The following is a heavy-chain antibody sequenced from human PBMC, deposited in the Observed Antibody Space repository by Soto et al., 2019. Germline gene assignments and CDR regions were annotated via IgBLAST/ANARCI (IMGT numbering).Heavy chain of an antibody. J-gene: IGHJ4*02. CDR1: GGPFSNDI. D-gene: IGHD5-12*01. V-gene: IGHV1-69*08. CDR3: ARDSPIGSTFSGYDPIDY. Sequence: QVQLVQSGAEVKKPGSSVKVSCKASGGPFSNDIITWVRQAPGQGLEWMGRIIPLLSTSTYAQKFQGRLTITADRSTGTAYMELNNLRSEDTAVYYCARDSPIGSTFSGYDPIDYWGQGTRITVSS. CDR2: IIPLLSTS.